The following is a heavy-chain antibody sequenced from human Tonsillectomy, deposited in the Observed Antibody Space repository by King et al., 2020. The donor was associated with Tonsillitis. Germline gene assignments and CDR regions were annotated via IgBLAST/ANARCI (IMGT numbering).Heavy chain of an antibody. V-gene: IGHV3-30-3*01. CDR2: ISFGGNNK. CDR3: AGDDQQLAPWFYGMDV. Sequence: VQLVESGGGVVQPGRSLRLSCAASGFTFSNYAMHWVRQAPGKGLEWVAVISFGGNNKYYADSVEGRFTISRDSSKNTLSLQMYSLRAEDTAVYYCAGDDQQLAPWFYGMDVWGQGTTVTVSS. J-gene: IGHJ6*02. D-gene: IGHD6-13*01. CDR1: GFTFSNYA.